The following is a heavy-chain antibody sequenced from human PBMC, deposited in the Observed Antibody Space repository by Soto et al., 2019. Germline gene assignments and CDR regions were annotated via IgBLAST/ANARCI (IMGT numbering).Heavy chain of an antibody. V-gene: IGHV4-59*01. Sequence: SESMSLTCTVCGGCIKSYYWNWILQHPGKGLEWIGYIYYSGNTKYNPSLKSRVTISVDTSKNQFCLKLSCVTAADTAVYYCASFYHRSVYSSFGHWDQGTPVTVSS. CDR1: GGCIKSYY. CDR3: ASFYHRSVYSSFGH. J-gene: IGHJ4*02. CDR2: IYYSGNT. D-gene: IGHD3-22*01.